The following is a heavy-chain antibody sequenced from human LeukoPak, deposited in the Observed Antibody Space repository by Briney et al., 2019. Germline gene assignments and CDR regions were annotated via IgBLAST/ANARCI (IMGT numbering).Heavy chain of an antibody. CDR2: IIPLFRSA. D-gene: IGHD3-22*01. Sequence: SVTVSCKASGGAFSSNAITWMRQAPGQGLEWMGRIIPLFRSADYAQKFQGRATLTTDESMTRAYMELSSLRSEETAVYYCARIRGRGYYYDSSAYDAAFDIWGQGTKVTVSS. J-gene: IGHJ3*02. V-gene: IGHV1-69*05. CDR3: ARIRGRGYYYDSSAYDAAFDI. CDR1: GGAFSSNA.